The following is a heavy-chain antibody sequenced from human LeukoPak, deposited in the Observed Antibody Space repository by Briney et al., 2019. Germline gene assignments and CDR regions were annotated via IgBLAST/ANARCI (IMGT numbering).Heavy chain of an antibody. CDR3: ASEYPVVAAIWEPI. D-gene: IGHD2-15*01. CDR1: GGTFSSYT. J-gene: IGHJ3*02. V-gene: IGHV1-69*02. Sequence: SVKVSCKASGGTFSSYTISWVGQAPGQGLEWMGRIIPILGIANYAQKFQGRVTITADKSTSTAYMELSSLRSEDTAVYYCASEYPVVAAIWEPIWGQGTMVTVSS. CDR2: IIPILGIA.